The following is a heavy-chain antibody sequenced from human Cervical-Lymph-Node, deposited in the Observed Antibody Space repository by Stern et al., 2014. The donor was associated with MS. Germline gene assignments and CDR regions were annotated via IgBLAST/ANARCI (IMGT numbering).Heavy chain of an antibody. D-gene: IGHD6-19*01. CDR3: AHRPPRRIAVADDAFDI. CDR1: GFSLSTSGVG. Sequence: QVTLKESGPTLVKPTQTLTLTCTFSGFSLSTSGVGVGWIRQPPGKALEWLAIIYWGDDKRYSPSLKSRLTITKDTSKNQVVLTMTNMDPVDTATYYCAHRPPRRIAVADDAFDIWGQGTMVTVSS. J-gene: IGHJ3*02. CDR2: IYWGDDK. V-gene: IGHV2-5*02.